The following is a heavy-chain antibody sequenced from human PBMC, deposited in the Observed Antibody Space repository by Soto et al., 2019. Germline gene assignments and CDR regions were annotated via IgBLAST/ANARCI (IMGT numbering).Heavy chain of an antibody. CDR1: VFTFGTYA. D-gene: IGHD4-17*01. Sequence: GGSLRLSCAASVFTFGTYAMSWFRQAPGKGLEWVSGISGRGTTFYADSVKGRFTISRDNSKNTLHLQMDSLRAEDMAFYYCAKFRGQVYGDYYLDQWGQGTLVTVSS. V-gene: IGHV3-23*01. CDR3: AKFRGQVYGDYYLDQ. J-gene: IGHJ4*02. CDR2: ISGRGTT.